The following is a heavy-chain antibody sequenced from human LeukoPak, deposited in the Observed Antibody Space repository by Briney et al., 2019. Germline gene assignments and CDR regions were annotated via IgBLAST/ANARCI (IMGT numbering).Heavy chain of an antibody. D-gene: IGHD6-25*01. J-gene: IGHJ3*02. CDR3: AREGSDDAFDI. Sequence: SETLSLTCTVSGYSLHSGYYWGWIRQPPGKGLEGIGSIYHSGSTYYNPSLKSRVTISVDTSKNQFSLKLSSVTAADTAVYYCAREGSDDAFDIWGQGTMVTVSS. CDR2: IYHSGST. V-gene: IGHV4-38-2*02. CDR1: GYSLHSGYY.